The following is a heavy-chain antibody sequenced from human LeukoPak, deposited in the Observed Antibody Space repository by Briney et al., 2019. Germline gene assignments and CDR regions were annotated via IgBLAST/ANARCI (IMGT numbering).Heavy chain of an antibody. D-gene: IGHD1-26*01. CDR1: GFTFRSYT. V-gene: IGHV3-21*01. CDR2: ISSVSTYI. Sequence: GGSLRLSCAASGFTFRSYTMNWVRQAPGKGLEWVSSISSVSTYIYYADSLKGRLTISRDNAKDSVYLQLNNLRPEDTAVYYCARARSGSDGGDAEYWGQGTLITVSS. CDR3: ARARSGSDGGDAEY. J-gene: IGHJ4*02.